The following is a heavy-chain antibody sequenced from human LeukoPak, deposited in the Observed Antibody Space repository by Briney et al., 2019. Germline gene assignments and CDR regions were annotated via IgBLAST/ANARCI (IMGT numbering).Heavy chain of an antibody. Sequence: ASVKVSCMASGYTFTSYVINWVRPATGQGVEWMGWLNPKSGNTGYAQKFQGRVTSTRNTSISTAYMELSSLRSEDTAVYYCARGQRAVAGNFRGYYYYYMDVWGKGTTVTVSS. J-gene: IGHJ6*03. D-gene: IGHD6-19*01. CDR2: LNPKSGNT. CDR1: GYTFTSYV. V-gene: IGHV1-8*03. CDR3: ARGQRAVAGNFRGYYYYYMDV.